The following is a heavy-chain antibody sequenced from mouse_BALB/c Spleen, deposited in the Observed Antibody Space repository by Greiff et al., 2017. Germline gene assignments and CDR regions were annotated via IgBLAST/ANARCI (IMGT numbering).Heavy chain of an antibody. D-gene: IGHD2-3*01. J-gene: IGHJ4*01. CDR3: ARDGYYEGDYYAMDY. Sequence: EVQVVESGGGLVKLGGSLKLSCAASGFTFSSYYMSWVRQTPEKRLELVAAINSNGGSTYYPDTVKGRFTISRDNAKNTLYLQMSSLKSEDTALYYCARDGYYEGDYYAMDYWGQGTSVTVSS. V-gene: IGHV5-6-2*01. CDR2: INSNGGST. CDR1: GFTFSSYY.